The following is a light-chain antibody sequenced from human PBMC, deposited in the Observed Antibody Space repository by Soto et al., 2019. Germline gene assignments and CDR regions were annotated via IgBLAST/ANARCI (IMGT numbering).Light chain of an antibody. CDR2: GNS. CDR3: QSYDSSLSGDVV. CDR1: RSNIGAGYD. V-gene: IGLV1-40*01. J-gene: IGLJ2*01. Sequence: QSVLTQPPSVSGAPGQRVTISCTGSRSNIGAGYDVHWYQQIPGAAPKLLIYGNSNRPSGVPDRFSGSKSGTSASLASTGLQAEDEADYYCQSYDSSLSGDVVFGGGTKVTVL.